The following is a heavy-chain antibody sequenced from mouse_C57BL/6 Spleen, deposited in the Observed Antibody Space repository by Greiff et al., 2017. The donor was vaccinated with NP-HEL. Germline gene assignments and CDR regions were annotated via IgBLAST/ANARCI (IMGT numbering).Heavy chain of an antibody. D-gene: IGHD3-2*02. CDR1: GYTFTSYW. V-gene: IGHV1-50*01. Sequence: QVQLQQSGAELVKPGASVKLSCKASGYTFTSYWMQWVKQRPGRGLEWIGEIDPSDSYTNYNQKFKGKATLTVDTSSSTAYMQLSSLTSEDSAVYYCARSVDSSGPYWGQGTTLTVSS. CDR2: IDPSDSYT. J-gene: IGHJ2*01. CDR3: ARSVDSSGPY.